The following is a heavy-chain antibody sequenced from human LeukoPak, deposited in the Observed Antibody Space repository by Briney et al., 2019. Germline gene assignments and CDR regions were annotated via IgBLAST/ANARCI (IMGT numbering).Heavy chain of an antibody. J-gene: IGHJ5*02. Sequence: ASVKVSCKASGYTFTSYGISWVRQAPGQGLEWMGWISAYNGNTNYAQKLQGRVTMTTDTSTSTAYMELRSLRSDDTAVYYCARVYCSSTRCYFDPWGQGTLVTVSS. CDR3: ARVYCSSTRCYFDP. V-gene: IGHV1-18*01. D-gene: IGHD2-2*01. CDR2: ISAYNGNT. CDR1: GYTFTSYG.